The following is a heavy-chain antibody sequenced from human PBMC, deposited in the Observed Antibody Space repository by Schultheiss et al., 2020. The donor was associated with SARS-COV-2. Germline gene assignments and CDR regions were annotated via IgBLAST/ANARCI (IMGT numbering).Heavy chain of an antibody. D-gene: IGHD1-26*01. CDR2: INSDGSST. CDR1: GFTFSSYS. CDR3: ARCISRGNNYYYAYYYYMDV. Sequence: GGSLRLSCVVSGFTFSSYSMNWVRQAPGKGLEWVSRINSDGSSTSYADSVKGRFTISRDNAKNTLYLQMNSLRAEDTAVYYCARCISRGNNYYYAYYYYMDVWGKGTTVTVSS. J-gene: IGHJ6*03. V-gene: IGHV3-74*01.